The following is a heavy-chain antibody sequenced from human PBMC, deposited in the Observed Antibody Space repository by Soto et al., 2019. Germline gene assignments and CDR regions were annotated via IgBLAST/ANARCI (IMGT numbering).Heavy chain of an antibody. J-gene: IGHJ4*02. CDR1: GGSFTSNNW. CDR2: IYRTGST. D-gene: IGHD1-7*01. Sequence: SETLSLTCAVSGGSFTSNNWWTWVRQPPGQGLAWIGEIYRTGSTNYNPPLKSRVTISLDKSENQFSLKVTSLTAADTAVYYCASRDPGTSVDYWGQGTLVTVSS. CDR3: ASRDPGTSVDY. V-gene: IGHV4-4*02.